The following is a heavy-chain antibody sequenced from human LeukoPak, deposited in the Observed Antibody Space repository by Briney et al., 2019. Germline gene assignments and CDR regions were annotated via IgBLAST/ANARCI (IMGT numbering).Heavy chain of an antibody. CDR2: INPNSGGT. J-gene: IGHJ5*02. V-gene: IGHV1-2*02. D-gene: IGHD3-3*01. CDR1: GYTFTGHY. Sequence: GASVXVSCKASGYTFTGHYMHWVRQAPGQGLEWMGWINPNSGGTKYAQKFQGRVTLTRDTSISTAYMELSRLRCDDTAVYYCARSYDFWSGPPFDPWGQGTLVTVSS. CDR3: ARSYDFWSGPPFDP.